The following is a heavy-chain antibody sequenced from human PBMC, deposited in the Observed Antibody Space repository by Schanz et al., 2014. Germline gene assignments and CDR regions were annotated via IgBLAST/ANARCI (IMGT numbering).Heavy chain of an antibody. D-gene: IGHD3-10*01. CDR3: AKGRFGEKSAFDI. CDR2: ISGSGGST. J-gene: IGHJ3*02. Sequence: EVQLLESGGGLVQPGGSLRLSCAASGFTFSSYAMSWVRRAPGQGLEWVAAISGSGGSTYYAGSVKGRCTITRDNSKNTLYLQRNSLGDEDTAVYDSAKGRFGEKSAFDIWGQGTMVTVSS. V-gene: IGHV3-23*01. CDR1: GFTFSSYA.